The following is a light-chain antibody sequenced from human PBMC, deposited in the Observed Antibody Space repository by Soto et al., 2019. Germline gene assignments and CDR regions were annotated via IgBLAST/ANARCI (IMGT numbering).Light chain of an antibody. CDR2: EVS. V-gene: IGLV2-14*01. Sequence: QSALTQPASVSGSPGQSITISFTGTSSDVGGYKYVSWYQQYPGKAPKLMIFEVSNRPSGVSTRFSGSKSGSTASLTISGLQAEDEADYYCSSYSSSSTLYVFGTGTKLTVL. CDR3: SSYSSSSTLYV. J-gene: IGLJ1*01. CDR1: SSDVGGYKY.